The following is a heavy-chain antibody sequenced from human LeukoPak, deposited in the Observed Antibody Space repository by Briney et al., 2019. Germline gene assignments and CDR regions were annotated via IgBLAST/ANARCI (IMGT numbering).Heavy chain of an antibody. Sequence: PGGSLRLSCAASGFTFDDYAMHWVRQAQGKGREWVSGISWNSGSIGYADSVKGRFTISRDNAKNSLYLQMNSLRAEDTALYYCAKSGVRFLEWLYDYWGQGTLVTVSS. CDR1: GFTFDDYA. CDR3: AKSGVRFLEWLYDY. J-gene: IGHJ4*02. CDR2: ISWNSGSI. D-gene: IGHD3-3*01. V-gene: IGHV3-9*01.